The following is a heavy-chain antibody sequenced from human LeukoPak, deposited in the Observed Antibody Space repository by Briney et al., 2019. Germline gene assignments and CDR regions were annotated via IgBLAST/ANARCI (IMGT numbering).Heavy chain of an antibody. CDR2: INPSGGST. J-gene: IGHJ4*02. CDR1: GYTFTSYY. V-gene: IGHV1-46*01. CDR3: ARAAAVAGYDY. Sequence: ASVKVSCKASGYTFTSYYMHWVRQAPGQGLEWMGIINPSGGSTSYAQKFQGRVTMTRDTSTSTVYMELSRLRSEDTAVYYCARAAAVAGYDYWGQGTLVTVSS. D-gene: IGHD6-19*01.